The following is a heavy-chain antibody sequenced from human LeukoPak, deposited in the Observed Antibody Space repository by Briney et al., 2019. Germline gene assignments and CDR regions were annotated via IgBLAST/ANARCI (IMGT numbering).Heavy chain of an antibody. V-gene: IGHV4-38-2*01. CDR2: MSHSGST. CDR1: GYSISSGYH. Sequence: SETLSLTCGVSGYSISSGYHWGWIRQPTGKGLEWIGSMSHSGSTYYNPSLKSRVTISVDTSKNQFSLKLSSVTAADTAVYYCARAHDYGDYDSPYMDVWGKGTTVTVSS. CDR3: ARAHDYGDYDSPYMDV. J-gene: IGHJ6*03. D-gene: IGHD4-17*01.